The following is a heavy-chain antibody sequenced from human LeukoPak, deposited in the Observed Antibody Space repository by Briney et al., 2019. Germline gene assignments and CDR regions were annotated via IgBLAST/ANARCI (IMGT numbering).Heavy chain of an antibody. CDR1: GFTVSSNY. CDR2: ISGSGGST. V-gene: IGHV3-23*01. J-gene: IGHJ4*02. CDR3: AKFKITMIVVAPFDY. Sequence: GGSLRLSCAASGFTVSSNYMSWVRQAPGKGLEWVSAISGSGGSTYYADSVKGRFTISRDNSKNTLYLQMNSLRAEDTAVYYCAKFKITMIVVAPFDYWGQGTLVTVSS. D-gene: IGHD3-22*01.